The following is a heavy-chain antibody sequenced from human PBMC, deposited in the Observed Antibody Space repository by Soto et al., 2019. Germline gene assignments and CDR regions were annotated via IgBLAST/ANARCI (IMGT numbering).Heavy chain of an antibody. Sequence: GGSLRLSCAASGFTCSSYDMSWVRQAPGKGLEWVSTILVGGNTYYADSVKGRFTISRDNSKNTLYLQMNSLTAGDTAVYYCAKATATGGGAFDICGQGTMVTVSS. CDR3: AKATATGGGAFDI. D-gene: IGHD2-8*02. CDR1: GFTCSSYD. CDR2: ILVGGNT. V-gene: IGHV3-23*01. J-gene: IGHJ3*02.